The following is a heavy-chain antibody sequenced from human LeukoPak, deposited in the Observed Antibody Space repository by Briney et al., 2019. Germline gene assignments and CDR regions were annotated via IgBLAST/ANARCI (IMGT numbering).Heavy chain of an antibody. CDR2: IKQGGSEI. D-gene: IGHD4-11*01. CDR1: GFTFSRFW. J-gene: IGHJ4*02. Sequence: PGGSLRLSCSASGFTFSRFWMSGVRQAPGKGLEYVALIKQGGSEIYHMDSVKGRFTISRDDATNSLYLQMNSLRVEDTALYYCARDRESESDSEGDYWGQGTLVTVSS. CDR3: ARDRESESDSEGDY. V-gene: IGHV3-7*01.